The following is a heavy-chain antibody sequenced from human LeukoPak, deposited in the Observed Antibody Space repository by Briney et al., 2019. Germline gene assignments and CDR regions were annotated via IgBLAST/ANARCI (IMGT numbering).Heavy chain of an antibody. CDR1: GGSISSGGYY. CDR3: ALWFGELGAFDP. Sequence: SQTLSLTCTVSGGSISSGGYYWSWIRQPPGKGLEWIGYIYYSGSTYYNPSLKSRVTISVDTSKNQFSLKLSSVTAADTAVYYCALWFGELGAFDPWGQGTLVSVSS. J-gene: IGHJ5*02. V-gene: IGHV4-31*03. CDR2: IYYSGST. D-gene: IGHD3-10*01.